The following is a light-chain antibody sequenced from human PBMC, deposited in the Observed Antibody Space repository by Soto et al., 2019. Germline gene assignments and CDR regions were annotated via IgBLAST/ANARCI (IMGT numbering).Light chain of an antibody. V-gene: IGLV2-14*01. Sequence: QSVLTQPASVSGSPGQSITISCTGTSSDVGSYNYVSWYQHHPGKAPKLMISEVSNRPSGVSNRFSGSKSGNTASLTISGLQAEDEADYYCSSYTSSSTLVFGGGTQLTV. J-gene: IGLJ2*01. CDR1: SSDVGSYNY. CDR3: SSYTSSSTLV. CDR2: EVS.